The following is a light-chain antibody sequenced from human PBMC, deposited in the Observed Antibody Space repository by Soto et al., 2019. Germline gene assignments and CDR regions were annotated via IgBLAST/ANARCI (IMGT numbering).Light chain of an antibody. V-gene: IGKV1-39*01. J-gene: IGKJ2*01. CDR1: QDINVY. CDR2: SAS. Sequence: DIQMTQSPSSVSASVGDTVTITCRASQDINVYLNWYQQKPGEVPKLLIYSASSLHSGVPSRFTGRGSETDFTLTIKSLHPEVFATYYCQHGYVAPYNFGQGTKV. CDR3: QHGYVAPYN.